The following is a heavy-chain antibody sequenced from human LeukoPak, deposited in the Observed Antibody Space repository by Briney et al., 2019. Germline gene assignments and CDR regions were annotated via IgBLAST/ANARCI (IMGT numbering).Heavy chain of an antibody. CDR1: GFTFNYYA. CDR2: ISGSGAST. CDR3: ARLVGATDY. D-gene: IGHD1-26*01. Sequence: GGSLRLSCAASGFTFNYYAMSWVRQAPGKGLEWVSSISGSGASTYYADSVRGRFTIMRDNSQNTLYLHIKNLRAEDSALYYCARLVGATDYWGQGTLVTVSS. V-gene: IGHV3-23*01. J-gene: IGHJ4*02.